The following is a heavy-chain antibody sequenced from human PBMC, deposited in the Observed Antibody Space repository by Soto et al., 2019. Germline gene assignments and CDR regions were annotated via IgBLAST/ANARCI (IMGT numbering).Heavy chain of an antibody. CDR2: IYYSGST. CDR1: GGSISSGNYY. CDR3: ARDYTYYHDSSGSPGMDV. Sequence: PSETLSLTCTVSGGSISSGNYYWSWIRQPPGKGLEWIGYIYYSGSTYYNPSLKSRVTISVDTSKNQFSLKLSSVTAADTAVYYCARDYTYYHDSSGSPGMDVWGQGTKVTVSS. D-gene: IGHD3-22*01. V-gene: IGHV4-30-4*01. J-gene: IGHJ6*02.